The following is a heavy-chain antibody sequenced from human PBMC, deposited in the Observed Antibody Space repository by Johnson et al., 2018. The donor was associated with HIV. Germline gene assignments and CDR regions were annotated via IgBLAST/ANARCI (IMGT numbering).Heavy chain of an antibody. CDR3: ARDRGYVWGVTGDASDI. CDR1: GFKLYEYD. CDR2: INWSGSTI. Sequence: VQLVESGGDVVRPGGSLRISCVASGFKLYEYDVSWVRQVPGKGLEWVSGINWSGSTIYYADSVKGRFTISRDNAKNSLYLQMNSLRAEDTAVYYCARDRGYVWGVTGDASDIWGQGTMVTVSS. J-gene: IGHJ3*02. D-gene: IGHD3-16*01. V-gene: IGHV3-20*04.